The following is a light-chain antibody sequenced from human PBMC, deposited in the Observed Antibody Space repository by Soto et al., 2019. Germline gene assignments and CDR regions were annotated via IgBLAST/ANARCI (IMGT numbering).Light chain of an antibody. Sequence: QSVLTQPASVSGSPGQSITISCTGTSSDVGYYNFVSWYQQHPGKAPKLIIYEVSNRPSGVSNRFSASKSGNTASLTISGLQAEDEVDYHCSSYSGSTAFYVFGTGTKVTVL. CDR3: SSYSGSTAFYV. CDR2: EVS. J-gene: IGLJ1*01. V-gene: IGLV2-14*01. CDR1: SSDVGYYNF.